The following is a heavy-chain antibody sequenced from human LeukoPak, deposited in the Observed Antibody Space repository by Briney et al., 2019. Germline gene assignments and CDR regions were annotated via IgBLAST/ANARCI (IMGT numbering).Heavy chain of an antibody. D-gene: IGHD3-9*01. Sequence: GGSLRLSCAASGFTFSSYWMHWVRQAPGKGLVWVSRINSDGSSTSYADSVKGRFTISRDNAKNTLYLQMNSLRAEDTAVYYCARIRGNFDWFNWFDPWGQGTLVIVSS. J-gene: IGHJ5*02. CDR2: INSDGSST. V-gene: IGHV3-74*01. CDR3: ARIRGNFDWFNWFDP. CDR1: GFTFSSYW.